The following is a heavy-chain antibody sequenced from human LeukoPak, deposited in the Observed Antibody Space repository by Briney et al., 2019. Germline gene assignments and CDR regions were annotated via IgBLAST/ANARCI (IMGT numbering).Heavy chain of an antibody. D-gene: IGHD6-19*01. V-gene: IGHV3-23*01. CDR2: ISGSGGST. CDR1: GFTFSSYA. J-gene: IGHJ4*02. Sequence: PGRSLRLSCAASGFTFSSYAISWVRQAPGKWLEWVSAISGSGGSTYYADSVKGRFTTSRDNSKNTLYLQMNSLRAEDTAVYYCAKKKGAVAGTFDYWGQGTLVTVSS. CDR3: AKKKGAVAGTFDY.